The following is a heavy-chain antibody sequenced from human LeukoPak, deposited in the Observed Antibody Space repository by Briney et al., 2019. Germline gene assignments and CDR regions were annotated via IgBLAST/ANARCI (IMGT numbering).Heavy chain of an antibody. Sequence: ASVKVSCKASGYTFTSYDIIWVRQATGQGLEWMGWISGYNGHTKYAQKFQGRVTMTTDTSTSTAYMELRSLRSDDTAVYYCARGLPPRRNYDSSGYYSYYFDYWGQGTLVTVSS. CDR1: GYTFTSYD. D-gene: IGHD3-22*01. CDR2: ISGYNGHT. J-gene: IGHJ4*02. CDR3: ARGLPPRRNYDSSGYYSYYFDY. V-gene: IGHV1-18*01.